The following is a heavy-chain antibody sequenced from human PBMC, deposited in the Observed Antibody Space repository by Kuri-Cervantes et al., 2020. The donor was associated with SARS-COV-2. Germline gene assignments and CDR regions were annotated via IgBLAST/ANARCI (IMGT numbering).Heavy chain of an antibody. CDR1: GFTFSSYG. CDR3: VRDGDHWNFDY. Sequence: GESLKISCAASGFTFSSYGMHWVRLAPGKGLEWVAVIWYDGSNKYYADSVKGRFTISRDNSKNTLYLQMSSLRAEDTAVYYCVRDGDHWNFDYWGQGTLVTVSS. V-gene: IGHV3-33*01. CDR2: IWYDGSNK. J-gene: IGHJ4*02. D-gene: IGHD1-1*01.